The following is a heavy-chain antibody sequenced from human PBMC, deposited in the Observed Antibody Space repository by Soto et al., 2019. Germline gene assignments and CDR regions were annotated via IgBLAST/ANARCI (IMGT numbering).Heavy chain of an antibody. J-gene: IGHJ4*02. D-gene: IGHD4-17*01. V-gene: IGHV4-4*07. CDR1: DDSIDTYY. CDR2: IYTNGST. CDR3: AKDLTVDYVDYDFDY. Sequence: PSETLSLTCTVSDDSIDTYYWSWIRQPAGKGLEWIGRIYTNGSTNSKPSLRSRLTMSVDRSKHQLSLKLSSVTAADTAVYYCAKDLTVDYVDYDFDYWGRGTLVTVSS.